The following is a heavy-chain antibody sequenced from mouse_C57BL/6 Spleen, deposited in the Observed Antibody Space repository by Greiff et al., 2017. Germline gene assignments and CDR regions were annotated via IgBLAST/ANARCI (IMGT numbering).Heavy chain of an antibody. J-gene: IGHJ4*01. Sequence: QVQLQQSGPELVKPGASVKISCKASGYAFSSSWMNWVKQRPGKGLEWIGRIYPGDGDTNYNGKFKGKATLTADKSSSTAYMQLSRLTSEDSAVYFCARSGIYYGYDGNAMDYWGQGTSVTVSS. D-gene: IGHD2-2*01. V-gene: IGHV1-82*01. CDR1: GYAFSSSW. CDR2: IYPGDGDT. CDR3: ARSGIYYGYDGNAMDY.